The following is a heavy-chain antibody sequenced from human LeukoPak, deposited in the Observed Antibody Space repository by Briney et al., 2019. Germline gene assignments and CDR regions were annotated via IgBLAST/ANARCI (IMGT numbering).Heavy chain of an antibody. J-gene: IGHJ3*02. CDR2: INSDGSST. CDR3: LTVVETTIAAFDI. D-gene: IGHD1-26*01. V-gene: IGHV3-74*01. CDR1: GFTFSSYW. Sequence: GGSLRLSCAASGFTFSSYWMPWVRQAPGKGLVWVSRINSDGSSTSYADSVKGRFTISRDNAKNTLYLQMNSLRAEDTAVYYCLTVVETTIAAFDIWGQGTMVTVSS.